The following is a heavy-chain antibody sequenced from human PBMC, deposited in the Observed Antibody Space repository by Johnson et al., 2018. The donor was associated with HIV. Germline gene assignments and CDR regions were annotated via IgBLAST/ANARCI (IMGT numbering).Heavy chain of an antibody. CDR2: IKSTTDGGTT. CDR3: AQVPYCTGGLCLYDAFHM. V-gene: IGHV3-15*01. Sequence: VQLVESGGGLVKPGGSLRLSCAASGFTFSNDWMSWVRQAPGKGLEWVGRIKSTTDGGTTDYAARVKGRFTIQRDDSKNTLYLQMNSLRPEDTALYYCAQVPYCTGGLCLYDAFHMWGQGTMVTVSS. CDR1: GFTFSNDW. J-gene: IGHJ3*02. D-gene: IGHD2-8*02.